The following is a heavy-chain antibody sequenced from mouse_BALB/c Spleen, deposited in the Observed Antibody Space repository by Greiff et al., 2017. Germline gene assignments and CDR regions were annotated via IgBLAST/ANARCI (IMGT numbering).Heavy chain of an antibody. CDR2: INPGSSTI. CDR1: GFDFSRYW. V-gene: IGHV4-2*02. J-gene: IGHJ4*01. Sequence: DVQLQESGGGLVQPGGSLNLSCAASGFDFSRYWMSWARQAPGKGQEWIGEINPGSSTINYTPSLKDKFIISRDNAKNTLYLQMSKVRSEDTALYYCARRRRDYAMDYWGQGTSVTVSS. CDR3: ARRRRDYAMDY.